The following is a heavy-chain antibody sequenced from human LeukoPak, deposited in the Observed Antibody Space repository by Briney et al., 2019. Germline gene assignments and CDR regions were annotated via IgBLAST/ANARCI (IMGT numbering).Heavy chain of an antibody. V-gene: IGHV1-18*01. Sequence: ASVKVSCKVSGYTFNRYGITWVRQAPGQGLEWMGWISGYNGNTNYAQKLQGRVTMTTDTSTSTAYMELRSLRSDDTAMYYCARDYGYGVTVMISDDYWGQGTLVTVPS. CDR2: ISGYNGNT. CDR1: GYTFNRYG. CDR3: ARDYGYGVTVMISDDY. J-gene: IGHJ4*02. D-gene: IGHD5-12*01.